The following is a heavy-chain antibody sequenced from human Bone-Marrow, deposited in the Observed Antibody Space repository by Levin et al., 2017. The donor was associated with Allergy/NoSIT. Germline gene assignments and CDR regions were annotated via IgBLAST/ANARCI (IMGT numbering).Heavy chain of an antibody. CDR2: ISSSSSTI. J-gene: IGHJ5*02. CDR3: AREPGGRWWKPTARDNWFDP. D-gene: IGHD3-16*01. Sequence: GESLKISCAASGFTFSSYSMNWVRQAPGKGLEWVSYISSSSSTIYYADSVKGRFTISRDNAKNSLYLQMNSLRAEDTAVYYCAREPGGRWWKPTARDNWFDPWGQGTLVTVSS. CDR1: GFTFSSYS. V-gene: IGHV3-48*01.